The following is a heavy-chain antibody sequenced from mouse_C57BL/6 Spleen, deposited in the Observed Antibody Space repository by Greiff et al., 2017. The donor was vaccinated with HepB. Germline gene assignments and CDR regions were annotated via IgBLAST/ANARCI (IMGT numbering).Heavy chain of an antibody. CDR3: ARCDYGSSSYWYFDV. CDR1: GYTFTSYW. J-gene: IGHJ1*03. Sequence: QVQLQQSGAELVKPGASVKLSCKASGYTFTSYWMHWVKQRPGQGLEWIGMIHPNSGSTNYNEKFKSKATLTVDKSSSTAYMQLSSLTSEDSAVYYCARCDYGSSSYWYFDVWGTGTTVTVSS. D-gene: IGHD1-1*01. CDR2: IHPNSGST. V-gene: IGHV1-64*01.